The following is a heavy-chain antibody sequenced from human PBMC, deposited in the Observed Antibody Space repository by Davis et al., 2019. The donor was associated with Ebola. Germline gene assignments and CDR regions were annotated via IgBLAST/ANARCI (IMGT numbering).Heavy chain of an antibody. D-gene: IGHD6-13*01. V-gene: IGHV3-21*01. CDR3: ARGRAAAGTRTVLYWYFDL. CDR1: GFTFNKYA. Sequence: GGSLRLSCAASGFTFNKYAMSWVRQAPGKGLEWVSSISSSSSYIYYADSVKGRFTISRDNAKNSLYLQMNSLRAEDTAVYYCARGRAAAGTRTVLYWYFDLWGRGTLVTVSS. CDR2: ISSSSSYI. J-gene: IGHJ2*01.